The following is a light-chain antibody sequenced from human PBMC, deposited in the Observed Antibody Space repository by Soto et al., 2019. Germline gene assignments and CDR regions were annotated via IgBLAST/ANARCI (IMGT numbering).Light chain of an antibody. CDR1: GNTY. V-gene: IGKV2-24*01. J-gene: IGKJ1*01. CDR3: MQATQFPRT. CDR2: KIS. Sequence: DIVMTQTPLSSPVTLGQPASISCRSNGNTYLSWLQQRPGQPPRLLIYKISNRFSGVPDRFSGSGAGTDFTLKISRVEAEDVGVYYCMQATQFPRTFGQGTKVEIK.